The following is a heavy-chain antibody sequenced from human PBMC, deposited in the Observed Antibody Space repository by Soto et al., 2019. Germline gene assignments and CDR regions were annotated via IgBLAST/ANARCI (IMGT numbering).Heavy chain of an antibody. D-gene: IGHD1-26*01. CDR3: ARGPGATGKCYYYGMDV. CDR1: GGSISIYY. CDR2: IYYSGST. Sequence: PSETLSLTCTVSGGSISIYYWSWIRHPPGKGLEWIGYIYYSGSTNYNPALKSRVTISAATPKNQFSLKLSSVTAADTAMYYCARGPGATGKCYYYGMDVWGQGTTVTVSS. J-gene: IGHJ6*02. V-gene: IGHV4-59*01.